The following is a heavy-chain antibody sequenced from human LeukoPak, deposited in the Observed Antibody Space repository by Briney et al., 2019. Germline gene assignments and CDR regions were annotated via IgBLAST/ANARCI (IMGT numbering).Heavy chain of an antibody. Sequence: PSQTLSLTCAVYGGSLSSGGYSWSWIRQPPGKGLEWIGYIYHSGSTYYNPSLKSRVTISVDRSKNQFSLKLSSVTAADTAVYYCARGLSGMVTAFDIWGQGTMVTVSS. D-gene: IGHD5-18*01. CDR1: GGSLSSGGYS. CDR2: IYHSGST. J-gene: IGHJ3*02. CDR3: ARGLSGMVTAFDI. V-gene: IGHV4-30-2*01.